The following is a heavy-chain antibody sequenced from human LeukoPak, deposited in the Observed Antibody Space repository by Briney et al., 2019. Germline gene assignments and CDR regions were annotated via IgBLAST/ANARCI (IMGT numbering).Heavy chain of an antibody. CDR1: GGTFSSYA. Sequence: GASVKVSCKASGGTFSSYAISWVRQAPGQGLEWMGRIIPIFGTANYAQKFQGRVMITTDESTSTAYMELSSLRSEDTAVYYCARDPVQDYGGNSGGFDPWGQGTLVTVSS. V-gene: IGHV1-69*05. D-gene: IGHD4-23*01. CDR2: IIPIFGTA. J-gene: IGHJ5*02. CDR3: ARDPVQDYGGNSGGFDP.